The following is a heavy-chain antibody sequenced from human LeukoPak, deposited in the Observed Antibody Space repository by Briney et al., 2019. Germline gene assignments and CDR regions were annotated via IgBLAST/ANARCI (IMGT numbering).Heavy chain of an antibody. J-gene: IGHJ3*02. CDR2: ISYDGRVM. CDR3: AKEGLAAAAPGAFDI. D-gene: IGHD6-13*01. Sequence: GGSLRLSCAASGFTFSSYGMQWVRQAPGKGLEWVGVISYDGRVMFYGDSVKGRFIISRDNAKNSLYPQMNSLRAEDTALYYCAKEGLAAAAPGAFDIWGQGTMVTVSS. CDR1: GFTFSSYG. V-gene: IGHV3-30*18.